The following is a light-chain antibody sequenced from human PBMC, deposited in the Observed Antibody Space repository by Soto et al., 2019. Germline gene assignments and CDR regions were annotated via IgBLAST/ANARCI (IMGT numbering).Light chain of an antibody. V-gene: IGKV4-1*01. CDR3: QQYFNTPLT. Sequence: DIVMPQSPDSLAVSLGERATINCKSSQNVLNRANDKNYIAWYQQKPGQPPKLLIYWASTRESDVPDRFSGSGSATDFTLTISSLQAGDVAVYFCQQYFNTPLTFGGGTKVEIK. CDR2: WAS. J-gene: IGKJ4*01. CDR1: QNVLNRANDKNY.